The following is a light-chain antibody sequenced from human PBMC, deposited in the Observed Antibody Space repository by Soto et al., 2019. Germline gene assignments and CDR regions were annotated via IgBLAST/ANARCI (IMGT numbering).Light chain of an antibody. Sequence: QPVLTQSPSASASLGASVKLTCTLSSGHSSYAIAWHQQQPEKGPRYLMKLNNDGSHTKGDGIPDRFSGSSSGAERYLTISSLQSEDEADYYCQTWDTGIGVFGGGTKLTVL. J-gene: IGLJ2*01. CDR1: SGHSSYA. CDR3: QTWDTGIGV. V-gene: IGLV4-69*01. CDR2: LNNDGSH.